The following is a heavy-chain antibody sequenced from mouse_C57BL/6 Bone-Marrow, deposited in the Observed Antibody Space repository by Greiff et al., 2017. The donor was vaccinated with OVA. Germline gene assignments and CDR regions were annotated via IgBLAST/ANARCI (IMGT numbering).Heavy chain of an antibody. D-gene: IGHD1-1*02. J-gene: IGHJ4*01. CDR3: ARSLWP. V-gene: IGHV1-54*01. CDR1: GYAFTNYL. Sequence: VQLQESGAELVRPGTSVKVSCKASGYAFTNYLIEWVKQRPGQGLEWIGVINPGSGGTNYNEKFKGKATLTADKSSSTAYMQLSSLTSEDSAVYFCARSLWPWGQGTSVTVSS. CDR2: INPGSGGT.